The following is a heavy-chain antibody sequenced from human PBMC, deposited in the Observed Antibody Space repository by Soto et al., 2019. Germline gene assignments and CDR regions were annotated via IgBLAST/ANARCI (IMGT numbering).Heavy chain of an antibody. V-gene: IGHV3-48*01. CDR3: ARDLSWGSNWYYYMDV. D-gene: IGHD7-27*01. Sequence: EVQLVESGGGLVQPGGSLRLSCATSGFILSDCVMNWVRQAPGKGVECVSYISSSSSVTDYADSVKGRFTVSKDKGRNSLYLQMNSLRAEDTAVYYCARDLSWGSNWYYYMDVWGKGTTVTVSS. CDR1: GFILSDCV. J-gene: IGHJ6*03. CDR2: ISSSSSVT.